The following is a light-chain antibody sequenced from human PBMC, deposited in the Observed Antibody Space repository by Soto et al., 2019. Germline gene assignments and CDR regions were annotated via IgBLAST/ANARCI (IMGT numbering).Light chain of an antibody. CDR1: GSNIGAGYD. CDR2: GNN. Sequence: QSVLTQPPSVSGAPGQRVTISCTGSGSNIGAGYDVHGYQQLPGTAPKLLIYGNNNRPSGVPDRFSGSKSGTSASLAITGLQAEDEADYYCQSYDSSLSARYVFGPGTKVTVL. V-gene: IGLV1-40*01. J-gene: IGLJ1*01. CDR3: QSYDSSLSARYV.